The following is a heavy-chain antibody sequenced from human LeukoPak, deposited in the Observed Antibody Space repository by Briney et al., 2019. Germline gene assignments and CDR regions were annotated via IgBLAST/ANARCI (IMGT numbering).Heavy chain of an antibody. J-gene: IGHJ4*02. CDR2: IYYSGST. Sequence: PSQTLSLTWTVSGASISSSSYYRGWIRQPPGKGLEWIGSIYYSGSTYYNPSLKSRVTISVDTSKNQFSLKLSSVTAADTAVYYCARDLGELPPYWGQGTLVTVSS. CDR1: GASISSSSYY. V-gene: IGHV4-39*02. D-gene: IGHD3-16*01. CDR3: ARDLGELPPY.